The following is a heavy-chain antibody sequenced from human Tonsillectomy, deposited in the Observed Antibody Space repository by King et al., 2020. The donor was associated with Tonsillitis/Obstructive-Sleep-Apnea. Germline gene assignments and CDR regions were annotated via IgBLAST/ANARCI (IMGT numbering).Heavy chain of an antibody. CDR1: GGPVSSSSYY. CDR3: ARRGFHDILTGNIIGALFDP. J-gene: IGHJ5*02. Sequence: QLQESGPGLVKPSETLSLTCSVSGGPVSSSSYYWGWIRQPPGKGLEWIGNIYYSGSTYYNPSLKSRVTISVDTSKNHFSLKLSSVTAADTAVYYCARRGFHDILTGNIIGALFDPWGQGTLVTVSS. CDR2: IYYSGST. V-gene: IGHV4-39*01. D-gene: IGHD3-9*01.